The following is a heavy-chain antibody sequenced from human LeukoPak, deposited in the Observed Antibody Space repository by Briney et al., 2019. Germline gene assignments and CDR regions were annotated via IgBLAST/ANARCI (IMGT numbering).Heavy chain of an antibody. CDR3: ARLVVVADATRTDNWFDP. V-gene: IGHV3-7*01. J-gene: IGHJ5*02. CDR2: INQGGSVK. D-gene: IGHD2-15*01. CDR1: GFTFSTYW. Sequence: GGSLRLSCAASGFTFSTYWMTWVRQPPGKGLEWVANINQGGSVKYYVDSVKGRFTISRDNSKNSLYLQMNSLRAEDTAVYYCARLVVVADATRTDNWFDPWGQGTLVTVSS.